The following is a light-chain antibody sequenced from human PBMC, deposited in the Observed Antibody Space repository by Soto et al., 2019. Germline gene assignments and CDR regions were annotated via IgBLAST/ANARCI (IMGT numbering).Light chain of an antibody. CDR3: HQYAASPLT. CDR2: GAS. V-gene: IGKV3-20*01. CDR1: QRVGRNF. Sequence: EIVLTQSPGTLSLSPGESTTLSCRASQRVGRNFLAWYPQKPGRAPRLLIHGASYRATGVPDRFSGSGSETAFTFTISRLEHEDFAVYYCHQYAASPLTFGGGTKVEIK. J-gene: IGKJ4*01.